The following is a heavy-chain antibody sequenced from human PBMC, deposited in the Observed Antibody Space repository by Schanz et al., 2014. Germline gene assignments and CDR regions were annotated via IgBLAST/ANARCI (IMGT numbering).Heavy chain of an antibody. V-gene: IGHV3-48*02. D-gene: IGHD3-3*01. CDR1: GITFSGYS. CDR3: ARDLLVSHYDFWSGNDY. CDR2: ISGSSSTK. J-gene: IGHJ4*02. Sequence: EVQLVESGGGLAQPGGSLRLSCAASGITFSGYSMNWVRQAPGKGLEWVSYISGSSSTKYYADSVKGRVTISRDNSRNTLFLQMNSLRDDDTAVYYCARDLLVSHYDFWSGNDYWGQGTLVTVSS.